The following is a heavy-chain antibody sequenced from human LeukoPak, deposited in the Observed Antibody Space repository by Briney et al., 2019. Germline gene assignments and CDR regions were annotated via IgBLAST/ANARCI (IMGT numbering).Heavy chain of an antibody. V-gene: IGHV3-30*18. Sequence: PGRSLRLSCAASGFTFSIYGMHWVRQAPGKGLEWVAVISYDGSNTYYADSVKGRFTISRDNSKNTLYLQMNSLRAEDTAVYYCAKDYGSSGWTMAGYFDYWGQGTLVTVSS. CDR3: AKDYGSSGWTMAGYFDY. J-gene: IGHJ4*02. CDR2: ISYDGSNT. CDR1: GFTFSIYG. D-gene: IGHD6-19*01.